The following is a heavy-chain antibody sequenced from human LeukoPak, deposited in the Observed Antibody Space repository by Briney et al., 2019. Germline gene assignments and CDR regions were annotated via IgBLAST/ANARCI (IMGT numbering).Heavy chain of an antibody. CDR3: ALTYSGYDAFDY. Sequence: ASVKVSCKASGYTFTSYGISWVRQAPGQGLEWMGRINPNSGGTNYAQKFQGRVTMTRDTSISTAYMELSRLRSDDTAVYYCALTYSGYDAFDYWGQGTLVTVSS. CDR2: INPNSGGT. CDR1: GYTFTSYG. J-gene: IGHJ4*02. D-gene: IGHD5-12*01. V-gene: IGHV1-2*06.